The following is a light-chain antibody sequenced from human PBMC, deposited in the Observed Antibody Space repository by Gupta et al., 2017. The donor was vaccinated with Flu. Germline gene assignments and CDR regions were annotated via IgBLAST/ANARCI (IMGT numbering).Light chain of an antibody. CDR3: QQYTNYPLS. V-gene: IGKV1-5*03. Sequence: PSTLSASVGDTVTITCRASQSITKWLTWSQQKPGKAPKLLIYQASYLETGVPSRFSGSGSGTEFTLTISSLQPDDFGTYYCQQYTNYPLSFGGGTKVEIK. CDR2: QAS. J-gene: IGKJ4*01. CDR1: QSITKW.